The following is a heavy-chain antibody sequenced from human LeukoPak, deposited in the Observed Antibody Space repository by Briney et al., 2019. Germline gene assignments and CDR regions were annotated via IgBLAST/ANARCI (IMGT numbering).Heavy chain of an antibody. CDR2: IIPIFGTA. D-gene: IGHD2-15*01. CDR1: GGTFTSYA. Sequence: ASVKVSYKASGGTFTSYAISWVRQAPGQGLEWMGRIIPIFGTANYAQKFQGRVTITTDESTSTAYMELSSLRSEVTAVYYCARGGIYCSGGSCYSESWFDPWGQGTLVTVSS. J-gene: IGHJ5*02. V-gene: IGHV1-69*05. CDR3: ARGGIYCSGGSCYSESWFDP.